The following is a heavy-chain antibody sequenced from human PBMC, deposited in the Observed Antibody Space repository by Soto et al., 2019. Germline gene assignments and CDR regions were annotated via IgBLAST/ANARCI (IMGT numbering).Heavy chain of an antibody. Sequence: QVHLEQSGPEVKKPGASVKVSCNASGYTFTSYGISWVRLAPGQGLEWMGWINIYGGGTNYAQKYQDRVTMTRDTSTNTVYLEMRSLTSDDTAIYYCARALYYYDNSGLAFWGQGTLVTVSS. CDR2: INIYGGGT. D-gene: IGHD3-22*01. CDR3: ARALYYYDNSGLAF. V-gene: IGHV1-18*01. CDR1: GYTFTSYG. J-gene: IGHJ4*02.